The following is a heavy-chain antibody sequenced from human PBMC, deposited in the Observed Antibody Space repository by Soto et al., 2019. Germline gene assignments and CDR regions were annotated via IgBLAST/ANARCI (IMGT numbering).Heavy chain of an antibody. CDR3: ARDRRDGYNRSFEF. CDR2: ISFSGAT. D-gene: IGHD5-12*01. Sequence: SETLSLTCTVSGVSITAYFWSWIRQTTGRGLHWLASISFSGATYSNPSLQGRAALSVDTSENHRSLTLNSAPSADTAVYFCARDRRDGYNRSFEFWGQGNKVTVSS. CDR1: GVSITAYF. V-gene: IGHV4-59*01. J-gene: IGHJ4*02.